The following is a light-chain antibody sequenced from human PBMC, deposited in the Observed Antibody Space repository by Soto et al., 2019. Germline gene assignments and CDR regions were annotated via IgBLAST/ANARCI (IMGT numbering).Light chain of an antibody. CDR3: QQYHNWPPQYT. CDR2: GAS. V-gene: IGKV3-15*01. Sequence: EIVMTQSPATLSVSPGERATLSCRASQTVASKLAWYQQKPCQAPRLLINGASSRATGVPARFSGSGSGTEFTLTISSLQSEDFAVYYCQQYHNWPPQYTFGQGTKLQIK. J-gene: IGKJ2*01. CDR1: QTVASK.